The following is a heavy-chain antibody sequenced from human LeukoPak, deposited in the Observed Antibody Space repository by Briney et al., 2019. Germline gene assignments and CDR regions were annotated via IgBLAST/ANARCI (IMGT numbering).Heavy chain of an antibody. Sequence: GGSLRLSCVASGFTFSSYAMSWVRQAPGKGREWVSAISGSGGSTYYADSVKGRFTISRDNSKNTLYLQMNSLRAEDTAVYYCANFPLGYCSGGSCYSIDYWGQGTLVTVYS. J-gene: IGHJ4*02. CDR2: ISGSGGST. CDR3: ANFPLGYCSGGSCYSIDY. D-gene: IGHD2-15*01. CDR1: GFTFSSYA. V-gene: IGHV3-23*01.